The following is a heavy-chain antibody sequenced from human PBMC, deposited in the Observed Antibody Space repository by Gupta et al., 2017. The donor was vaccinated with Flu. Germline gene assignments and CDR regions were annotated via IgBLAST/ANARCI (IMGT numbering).Heavy chain of an antibody. D-gene: IGHD3-3*01. V-gene: IGHV4-4*07. CDR2: IYASGSI. J-gene: IGHJ4*02. CDR3: ATAYYYFWSDQYKGDY. Sequence: VQLQESGPGLVKPSETLSLTCTVSGASISNFYWSWIRQPAGKGLEWIGRIYASGSINYNPSRKRRVTMSLDTSKSQFSLELKSVTAADTAVYYCATAYYYFWSDQYKGDYWGQGTQVTVSS. CDR1: GASISNFY.